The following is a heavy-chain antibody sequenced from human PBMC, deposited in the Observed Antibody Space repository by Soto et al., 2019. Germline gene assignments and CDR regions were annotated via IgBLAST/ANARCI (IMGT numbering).Heavy chain of an antibody. CDR2: INPNSGGT. V-gene: IGHV1-2*04. J-gene: IGHJ3*01. Sequence: ASVKVSCKASGYTFTGYYMHWVRQAPGHGPEWMGWINPNSGGTNYAQKFQGWVTMTRDTSISTAYMELSRLRSDDTAVYYCAREKSSAAPVAFDVWGQGTMVIVSS. D-gene: IGHD3-10*01. CDR3: AREKSSAAPVAFDV. CDR1: GYTFTGYY.